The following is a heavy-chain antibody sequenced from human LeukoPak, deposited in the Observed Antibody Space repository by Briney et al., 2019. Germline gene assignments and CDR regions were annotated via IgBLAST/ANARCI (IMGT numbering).Heavy chain of an antibody. V-gene: IGHV4-59*01. D-gene: IGHD2-15*01. CDR3: ARGVVAAPQTFDY. CDR2: FHHSGST. CDR1: GGSIGSYY. Sequence: SGTLSLTCTVSGGSIGSYYWTWIQQSPGKGLEWIGFFHHSGSTNYNPSLKSRVTISVDTSKNQFSLKLTSVTAADTAVYYCARGVVAAPQTFDYWGQGTLVTVSS. J-gene: IGHJ4*02.